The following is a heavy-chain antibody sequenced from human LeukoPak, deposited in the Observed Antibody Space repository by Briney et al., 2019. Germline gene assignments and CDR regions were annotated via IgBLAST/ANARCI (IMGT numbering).Heavy chain of an antibody. CDR3: ARVPHFGVVIMVYFDY. Sequence: GGSLRLSCAASGFTFSSYSMNWVRQAPGKGLEWVSSISSSSSYIYYADSVKGRFTISRDNAKNSLYLQMNSLRAEDTAVYSCARVPHFGVVIMVYFDYWGQGTLVTVSS. D-gene: IGHD3-3*01. CDR1: GFTFSSYS. J-gene: IGHJ4*02. V-gene: IGHV3-21*01. CDR2: ISSSSSYI.